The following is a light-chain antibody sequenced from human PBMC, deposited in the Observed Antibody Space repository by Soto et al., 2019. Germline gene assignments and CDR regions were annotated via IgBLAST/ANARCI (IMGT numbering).Light chain of an antibody. CDR3: SSYTAYTTLWV. CDR1: ASDIGNYNY. V-gene: IGLV2-14*01. J-gene: IGLJ3*02. CDR2: GVS. Sequence: QSVLAQPASVSGSPGQSITISCTGIASDIGNYNYVSWYQLHPGKAPKLLIYGVSNRPSGVSNRFSGSKSGNAASLTISGLQAEDEADYYCSSYTAYTTLWVFGGGTKVTVL.